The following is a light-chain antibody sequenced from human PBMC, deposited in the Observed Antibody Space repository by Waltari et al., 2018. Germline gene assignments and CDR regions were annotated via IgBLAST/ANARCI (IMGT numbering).Light chain of an antibody. J-gene: IGLJ1*01. CDR3: SSFTITYTFV. CDR2: DVT. Sequence: QSALTQPASVSGSLGQSLTISCTGTSSDVGSYNHVSWYHQYPGKAPQVIILDVTYRPSGVSNRFSGSKSGNTASLTISGLQAEDEATYYCSSFTITYTFVFGTGTKVTVL. V-gene: IGLV2-14*03. CDR1: SSDVGSYNH.